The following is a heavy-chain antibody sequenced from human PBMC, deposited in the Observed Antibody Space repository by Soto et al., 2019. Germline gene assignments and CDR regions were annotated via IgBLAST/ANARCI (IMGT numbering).Heavy chain of an antibody. Sequence: QVQVVQSGTEVKKPGSSVKVSCKASGDTSSKYTITWVRQAPGQGLEWMGRIIPILGIAKYAQKFEGRVTITADKSTSTAYMELSSLRFDDTAVYYCARDKPPDYYYGMDVWGQGTTVTVSS. CDR1: GDTSSKYT. CDR3: ARDKPPDYYYGMDV. CDR2: IIPILGIA. J-gene: IGHJ6*02. V-gene: IGHV1-69*08.